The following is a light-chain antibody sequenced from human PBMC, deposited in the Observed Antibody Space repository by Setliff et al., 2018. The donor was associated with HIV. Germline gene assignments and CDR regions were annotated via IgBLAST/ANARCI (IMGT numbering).Light chain of an antibody. CDR1: SSDVGSYNL. V-gene: IGLV2-23*02. Sequence: QSALTQPASVSGSPGQSITISCTGTSSDVGSYNLVSWYQPHPGKAPKLMIYEVSKRPSGVSNRFSGSKSGNTASLTISGLQAEDEADYYCCSYAGSRIFYVFGTGTKVTVL. CDR2: EVS. J-gene: IGLJ1*01. CDR3: CSYAGSRIFYV.